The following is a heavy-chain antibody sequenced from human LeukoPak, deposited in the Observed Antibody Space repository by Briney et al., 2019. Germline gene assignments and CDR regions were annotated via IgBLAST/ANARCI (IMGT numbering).Heavy chain of an antibody. CDR2: IYPGDSDT. J-gene: IGHJ4*02. D-gene: IGHD4-17*01. CDR3: ARQTTVTKPIDY. CDR1: GYSFIHYW. Sequence: GESLKISCKGSGYSFIHYWIAWVRQMPGKGLEWMGIIYPGDSDTRYSPSFQGQVTISADKSISTAYLQWNSLKASDTAMYYCARQTTVTKPIDYWGQGTLATVSS. V-gene: IGHV5-51*01.